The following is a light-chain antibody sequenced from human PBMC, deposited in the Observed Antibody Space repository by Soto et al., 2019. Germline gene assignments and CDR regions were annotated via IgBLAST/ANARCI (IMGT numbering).Light chain of an antibody. Sequence: QSALTHPPSASGTPEQRVTISCSGSSSNIGRNTVNWYQQLPGTAPKLLIFSDDQRPSGVPDRFSGSKSGTSASLAISGLQSEDEADYYCASWDESLNGLYVFGTGTKVTVL. V-gene: IGLV1-44*01. CDR2: SDD. CDR1: SSNIGRNT. CDR3: ASWDESLNGLYV. J-gene: IGLJ1*01.